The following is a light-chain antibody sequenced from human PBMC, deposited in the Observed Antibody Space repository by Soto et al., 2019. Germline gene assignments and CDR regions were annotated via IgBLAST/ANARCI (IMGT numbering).Light chain of an antibody. J-gene: IGKJ1*01. V-gene: IGKV3-11*01. CDR2: DAS. CDR1: QSVSSY. CDR3: QQSCSPLWGT. Sequence: DIVLTQSPAALSLSPGDRATLSCTASQSVSSYLAWYQQKPGQAPRLLIYDASNRATGIPARFSGSGSGTDFTLTISSLQPEDFATYYCQQSCSPLWGTCAQGTKVDIK.